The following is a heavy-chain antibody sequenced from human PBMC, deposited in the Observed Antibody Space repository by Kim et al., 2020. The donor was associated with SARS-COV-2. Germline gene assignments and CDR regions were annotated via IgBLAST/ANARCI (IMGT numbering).Heavy chain of an antibody. J-gene: IGHJ6*02. D-gene: IGHD3-10*01. CDR1: GGTFSSYA. CDR2: IIPIFGTA. Sequence: ASVKVSCKASGGTFSSYAISWVRQAPGQGLEWMGGIIPIFGTANYAQKFQGRVTITADESTSTAYMELSSLRSEDTAVYYCARVLMVRETIYYYYYGMDVWGQGTTVTVSS. V-gene: IGHV1-69*13. CDR3: ARVLMVRETIYYYYYGMDV.